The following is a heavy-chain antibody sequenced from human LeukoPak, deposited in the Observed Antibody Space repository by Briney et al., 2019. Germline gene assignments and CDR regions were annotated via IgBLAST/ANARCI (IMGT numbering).Heavy chain of an antibody. Sequence: GGSLTLSCAASGFTFSSYWMSWVRQAPGKVLEWVANIKQEGSEKYYVDSVKGRFTISRDNAKNSLYLQMNSLRAEDTAVYYCASGGYSGSPAYWGQGTLVTVSS. V-gene: IGHV3-7*01. CDR3: ASGGYSGSPAY. D-gene: IGHD6-13*01. CDR1: GFTFSSYW. CDR2: IKQEGSEK. J-gene: IGHJ4*02.